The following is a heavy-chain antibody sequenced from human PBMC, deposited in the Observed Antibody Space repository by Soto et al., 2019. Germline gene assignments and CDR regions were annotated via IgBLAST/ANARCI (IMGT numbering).Heavy chain of an antibody. J-gene: IGHJ4*02. Sequence: PGGSLRLSCAASGFTFGGCAVGWVRQAPGKGLEWVAVIWYDGSNKYYADSVKGRFTISRDNSKNTLYLQMNSLRADDTAMYYCGRGSRYSNYWGQGTRVTV. CDR2: IWYDGSNK. D-gene: IGHD2-15*01. V-gene: IGHV3-33*08. CDR3: GRGSRYSNY. CDR1: GFTFGGCA.